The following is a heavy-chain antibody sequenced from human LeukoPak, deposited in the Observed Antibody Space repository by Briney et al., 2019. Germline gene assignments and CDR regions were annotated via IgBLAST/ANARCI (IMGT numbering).Heavy chain of an antibody. CDR3: ASEYCSSTSCYSDY. J-gene: IGHJ4*02. Sequence: PGGSLRLSCAASGFTVSSNYMSWVRQAPGKGLEWVSVIYSGGSTYYADSVEGRFTISRDNSKNTLYLQMNSLRAEDTAVYYCASEYCSSTSCYSDYWGQGTLVTVSS. D-gene: IGHD2-2*01. V-gene: IGHV3-66*01. CDR2: IYSGGST. CDR1: GFTVSSNY.